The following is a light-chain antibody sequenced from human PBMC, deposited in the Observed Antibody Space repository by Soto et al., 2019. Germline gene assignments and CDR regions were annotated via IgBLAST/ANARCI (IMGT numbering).Light chain of an antibody. J-gene: IGKJ1*01. CDR2: AAS. CDR3: QHYSTVWA. V-gene: IGKV1-5*01. Sequence: DIQMTQSPSSVSASVGDRVTITCRASQRINSWLAWYQQRPGKAPKLLIYAASSLESGVPSRFSGSGSGTEFTLTISSLQPDDFATYYCQHYSTVWAFGQGTKVDIK. CDR1: QRINSW.